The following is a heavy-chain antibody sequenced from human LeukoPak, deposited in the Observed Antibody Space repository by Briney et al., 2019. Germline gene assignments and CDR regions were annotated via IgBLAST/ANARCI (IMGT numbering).Heavy chain of an antibody. D-gene: IGHD6-13*01. CDR1: GFTFSDYY. Sequence: PGGSLRLSCAASGFTFSDYYMSWIRQAPGKGLEWVSYISSSGSTIYYADSVKGRFTISRDNAKNSLYLQMNSLRAEDTAVYYCARDSRRVVSSWYFDYWGQGTLVTVSS. J-gene: IGHJ4*02. CDR3: ARDSRRVVSSWYFDY. V-gene: IGHV3-11*01. CDR2: ISSSGSTI.